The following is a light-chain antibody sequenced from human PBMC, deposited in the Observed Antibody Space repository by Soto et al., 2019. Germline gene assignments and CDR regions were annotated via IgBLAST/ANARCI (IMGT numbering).Light chain of an antibody. CDR1: QNISSY. J-gene: IGKJ4*01. CDR3: QQSYSTLLT. Sequence: DIQMTQSPSSLSASVGDRVTITCRASQNISSYLNWYQQKPGKAPKLLIYAASSLQSGVPSRFSGSGSGTDFTLTISSLQPVDFATYYCQQSYSTLLTFGGGTKVEIK. CDR2: AAS. V-gene: IGKV1-39*01.